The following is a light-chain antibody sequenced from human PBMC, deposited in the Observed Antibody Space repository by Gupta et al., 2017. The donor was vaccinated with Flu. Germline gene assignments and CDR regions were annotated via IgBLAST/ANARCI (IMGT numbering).Light chain of an antibody. CDR1: SSNIASKY. CDR2: ENN. V-gene: IGLV1-51*01. CDR3: ETWDNTLSAGV. J-gene: IGLJ2*01. Sequence: SVLTQPPSLSAAPGQKVTIACSVSSSNIASKYVPWYQHLPGTAPKLLIYENNQRPSGIHDRFSGSKSGTSATLAIAGLQTGDEADYYCETWDNTLSAGVFGGGTKLTVL.